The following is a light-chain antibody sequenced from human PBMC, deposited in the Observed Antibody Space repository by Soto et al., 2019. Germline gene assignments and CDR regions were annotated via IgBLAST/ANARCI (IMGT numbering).Light chain of an antibody. CDR1: GNDVGGYNY. J-gene: IGLJ7*01. Sequence: QSALTQPPSASGSPGQSVTISCTGTGNDVGGYNYVSWYQQYPGKAPKLIIYEVYKRPSGVPDRFSGYKSGNTASLTVSGLQAEDEADYYCASYAGSNNWGVFGGGTQLTVL. V-gene: IGLV2-8*01. CDR3: ASYAGSNNWGV. CDR2: EVY.